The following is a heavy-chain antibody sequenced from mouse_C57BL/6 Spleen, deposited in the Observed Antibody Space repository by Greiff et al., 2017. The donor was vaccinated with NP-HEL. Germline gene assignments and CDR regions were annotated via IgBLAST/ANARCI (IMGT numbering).Heavy chain of an antibody. CDR2: IWRGGST. CDR1: GFSLTSYG. CDR3: ASQTGGAMDY. Sequence: QVQLQQSGPGLVQPSQSLSITCTVSGFSLTSYGVHWVRQSPGKGLEWLGVIWRGGSTDYNAAFMSRLSFTKDNSKSQVFFKMNSLQADDTAIYYCASQTGGAMDYWGQGTSVTVSS. J-gene: IGHJ4*01. V-gene: IGHV2-5*01.